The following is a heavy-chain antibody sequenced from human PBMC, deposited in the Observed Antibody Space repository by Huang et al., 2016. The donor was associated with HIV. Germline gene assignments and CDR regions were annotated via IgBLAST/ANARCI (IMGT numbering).Heavy chain of an antibody. J-gene: IGHJ5*01. CDR3: AREGITPSGTEVSGFDF. CDR1: GFSILLYY. V-gene: IGHV1-46*03. D-gene: IGHD6-13*01. CDR2: VNPSGGGA. Sequence: QVQLVQSGAEVTKPGASVTISCKASGFSILLYYIHWVRQAPGQGLEWMGIVNPSGGGADYAQKFKGRVTMTRDTSTRTLYMELSSLRYEDTAVYYCAREGITPSGTEVSGFDFWGQGTPVSVSS.